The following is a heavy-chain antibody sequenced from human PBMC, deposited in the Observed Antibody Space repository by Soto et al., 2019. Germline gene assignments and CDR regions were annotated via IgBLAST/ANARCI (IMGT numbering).Heavy chain of an antibody. D-gene: IGHD2-15*01. CDR1: GYSFTSYW. CDR3: ARRSPAERYCSGGSCSPAWAFDI. V-gene: IGHV5-51*01. CDR2: IYPGDSDT. J-gene: IGHJ3*02. Sequence: PGESLKISCKGSGYSFTSYWIGWVRQMPGKGLEWMGIIYPGDSDTRYSPSFQGQVTISADKSISTAYLQWSSLKASDTAMYYCARRSPAERYCSGGSCSPAWAFDIWGQGTMVTVS.